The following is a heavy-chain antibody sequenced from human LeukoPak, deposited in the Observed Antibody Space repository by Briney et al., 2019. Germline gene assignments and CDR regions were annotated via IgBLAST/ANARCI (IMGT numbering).Heavy chain of an antibody. CDR2: ISGSGGST. CDR3: AKAVSGNYIKGFDY. J-gene: IGHJ4*02. CDR1: GFTFSSYA. Sequence: GGSLRLSCAASGFTFSSYAMNWLRQAPGKGLEWVSAISGSGGSTYYADSVKGRFTISRDNSKNTLYLQMNSLRAEDTAVYYCAKAVSGNYIKGFDYWGQGILVTVSS. V-gene: IGHV3-23*01. D-gene: IGHD1-26*01.